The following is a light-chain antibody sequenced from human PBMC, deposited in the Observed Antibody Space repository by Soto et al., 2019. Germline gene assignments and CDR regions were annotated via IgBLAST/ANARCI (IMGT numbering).Light chain of an antibody. J-gene: IGKJ1*01. Sequence: DIQLTQSPSTLSASVGDRVTITCRASQTIGGWLAWYQQKPGRAPKLLMYDAFSLESGVPSRFSGSGSGTEFTLTISSLQPDDSATYYCQQFSSYSLTLGQGTKVDIK. V-gene: IGKV1-5*01. CDR3: QQFSSYSLT. CDR2: DAF. CDR1: QTIGGW.